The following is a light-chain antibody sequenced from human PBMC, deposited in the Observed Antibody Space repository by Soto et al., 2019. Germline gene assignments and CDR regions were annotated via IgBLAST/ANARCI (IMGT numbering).Light chain of an antibody. Sequence: QSVLTQPASVSGSPGQSITISCTGTSSDVGGYNYVSWYQQHPGKAPKLMIYEVSNRPSGVSNRFSGSKSGNTASPTISGLQAEDEADYYCSSYTSSSAPDVFGTGTKVTVL. V-gene: IGLV2-14*01. J-gene: IGLJ1*01. CDR3: SSYTSSSAPDV. CDR2: EVS. CDR1: SSDVGGYNY.